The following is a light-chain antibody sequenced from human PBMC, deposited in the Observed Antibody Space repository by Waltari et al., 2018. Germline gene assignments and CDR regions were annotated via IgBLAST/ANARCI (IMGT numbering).Light chain of an antibody. V-gene: IGLV2-23*02. Sequence: QSALTQPASVSGSPGQSITISCTGTSSDVGSYNLVSWYQQHPGKAPKLMIYEVTERPSGVSSRFSGSKSGNTASLTISGLQAEDEADYYCCSHAGSSIYVFGTGTKVTIL. J-gene: IGLJ1*01. CDR2: EVT. CDR1: SSDVGSYNL. CDR3: CSHAGSSIYV.